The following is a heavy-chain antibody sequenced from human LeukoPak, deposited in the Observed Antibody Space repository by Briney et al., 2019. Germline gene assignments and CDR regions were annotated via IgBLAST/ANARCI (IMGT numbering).Heavy chain of an antibody. CDR1: GGSFSGYY. CDR3: ARLNWVY. D-gene: IGHD7-27*01. CDR2: INHSGST. J-gene: IGHJ1*01. Sequence: PSETLSLTCAVYGGSFSGYYWSWIRQPPGKGLEWIGEINHSGSTNYNPSLKSRVTISVDTSKNQFSLKLSSVTAADTAVHYCARLNWVYWGDGTMVTVSS. V-gene: IGHV4-34*01.